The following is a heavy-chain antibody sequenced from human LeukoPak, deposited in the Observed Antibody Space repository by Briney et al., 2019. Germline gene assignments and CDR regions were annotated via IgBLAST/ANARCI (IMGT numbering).Heavy chain of an antibody. CDR3: AREWDS. CDR1: GFTFSYYG. V-gene: IGHV3-48*01. J-gene: IGHJ4*02. Sequence: GGSLRLSCAASGFTFSYYGMNWVRQAPGQGLEWVSHISSDSRTIQYADSVRGRFTISRDNAKNILFLQMNSLRAEDTAIYYCAREWDSWGQGTLVTVSS. CDR2: ISSDSRTI.